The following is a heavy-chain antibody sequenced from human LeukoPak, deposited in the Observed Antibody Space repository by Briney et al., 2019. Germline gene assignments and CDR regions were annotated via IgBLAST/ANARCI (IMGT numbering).Heavy chain of an antibody. CDR1: GYTFTGYY. Sequence: SVKVSCKASGYTFTGYYMHWVRQAPGQGLEWMGGIIPIFGTANYAQKFRGRVTITADKSTRTAYMELSSLRSEDTAVYYCARDPKLYPPHMFYYYYMDVWGKGTTVTISS. D-gene: IGHD3-10*02. V-gene: IGHV1-69*06. CDR2: IIPIFGTA. J-gene: IGHJ6*03. CDR3: ARDPKLYPPHMFYYYYMDV.